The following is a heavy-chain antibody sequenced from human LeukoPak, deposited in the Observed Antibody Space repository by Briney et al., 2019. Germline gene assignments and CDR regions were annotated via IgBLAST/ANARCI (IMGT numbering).Heavy chain of an antibody. J-gene: IGHJ4*02. D-gene: IGHD3-22*01. CDR3: ARRHTSGFYYYDY. V-gene: IGHV3-7*01. CDR2: INEDGGEK. Sequence: HPGGSLRLSCAASGFTFRKYLMSWVRQAPGKGLEWVANINEDGGEKYHVDSVKGRLTISRDNAKNSLYLQMNGLRAEDTAVYLCARRHTSGFYYYDYWGQGTLVTVSS. CDR1: GFTFRKYL.